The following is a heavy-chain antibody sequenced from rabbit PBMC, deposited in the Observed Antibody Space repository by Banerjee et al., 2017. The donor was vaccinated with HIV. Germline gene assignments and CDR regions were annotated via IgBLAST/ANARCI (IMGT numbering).Heavy chain of an antibody. CDR1: GLDFSRSYW. J-gene: IGHJ4*01. Sequence: QSLEESGGDLVKPGASLTLTCKASGLDFSRSYWICWVRQAPGKGLEWIACIDAGNSGTTYYASWAKGRFTSSKTSSTMVTLQMTSLTAADTATYFCARSPCFTDGVASTTYSTYFNLWGPGTLVTVS. D-gene: IGHD8-1*01. V-gene: IGHV1S40*01. CDR2: IDAGNSGTT. CDR3: ARSPCFTDGVASTTYSTYFNL.